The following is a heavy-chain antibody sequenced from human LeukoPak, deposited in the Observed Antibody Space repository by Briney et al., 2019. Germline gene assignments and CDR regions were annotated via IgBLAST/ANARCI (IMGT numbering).Heavy chain of an antibody. V-gene: IGHV3-15*01. CDR2: IKSKSDGGTT. J-gene: IGHJ4*02. CDR3: TREDIAVTGIGLDY. CDR1: GFTFSNAW. Sequence: GGSLRLSCAASGFTFSNAWMSWVRQAPGKGLKWVGRIKSKSDGGTTDNAAPVKGRFTISRDDSKNTLYLQMNSLKTEDTAVYYCTREDIAVTGIGLDYWGQGTLVTVSS. D-gene: IGHD6-19*01.